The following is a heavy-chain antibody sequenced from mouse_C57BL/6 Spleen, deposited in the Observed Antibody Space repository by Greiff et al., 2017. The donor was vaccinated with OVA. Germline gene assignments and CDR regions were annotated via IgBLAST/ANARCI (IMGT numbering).Heavy chain of an antibody. CDR3: ARIHDPFDY. Sequence: VQLQQSGPELVKPGASVKISCKASGYAFSSSWMNWVKQRPGKGLEWIGRIYPGDGDTNYNGKFKGKATLTAVKSSSTAYMQLSSLTSEDSAVYFCARIHDPFDYWGQGTTLTVSS. CDR2: IYPGDGDT. V-gene: IGHV1-82*01. CDR1: GYAFSSSW. J-gene: IGHJ2*01.